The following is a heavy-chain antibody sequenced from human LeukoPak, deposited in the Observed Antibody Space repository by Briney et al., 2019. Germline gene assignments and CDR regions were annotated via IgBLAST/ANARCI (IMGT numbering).Heavy chain of an antibody. CDR1: GFTFTTYA. V-gene: IGHV3-30*04. CDR3: ARDRSQEFDP. D-gene: IGHD3-10*01. Sequence: GGPLRLSCAASGFTFTTYAMNWVRQAPGKGLEWLAVISSDGTNKDYADSVKGRFSISRDNSKNTLYLQMNRLRADDTAVYYCARDRSQEFDPWGQGTLVTVSS. CDR2: ISSDGTNK. J-gene: IGHJ5*02.